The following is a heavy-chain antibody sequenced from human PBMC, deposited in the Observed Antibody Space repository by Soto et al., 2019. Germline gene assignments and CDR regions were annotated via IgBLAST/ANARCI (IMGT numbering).Heavy chain of an antibody. D-gene: IGHD2-8*01. Sequence: QVQLQESGPGLVKPSQTLSLTCTVSGGSISSGGYYWSWIRQHPGKGLEWIGYIYYSGSTYYNPYLKSRVTISVDTSKNQFSLKLSSVTAADTAVYYCARGRLGYCTNGVCSNYYYGMDVWGQGTTVTVSS. CDR1: GGSISSGGYY. V-gene: IGHV4-31*03. CDR3: ARGRLGYCTNGVCSNYYYGMDV. J-gene: IGHJ6*02. CDR2: IYYSGST.